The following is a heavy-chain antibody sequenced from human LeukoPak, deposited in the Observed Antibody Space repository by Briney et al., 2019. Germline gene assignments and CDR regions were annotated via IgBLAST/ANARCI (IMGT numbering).Heavy chain of an antibody. J-gene: IGHJ4*02. CDR3: ARDPSYDSSGYYGFDY. CDR1: GFTFSSYA. D-gene: IGHD3-22*01. CDR2: ISYDGSNK. V-gene: IGHV3-30-3*01. Sequence: PGRSRRLSCAASGFTFSSYAMHWVRQAPGKGLEWVAVISYDGSNKYYADSVKGRFTISRDNSKNTLYLQMNSLRAEDTAVYYCARDPSYDSSGYYGFDYWGQETLVTVSS.